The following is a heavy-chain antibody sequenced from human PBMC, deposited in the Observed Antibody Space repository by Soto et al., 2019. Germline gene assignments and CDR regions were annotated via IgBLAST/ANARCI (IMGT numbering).Heavy chain of an antibody. CDR3: ATNRGYDFYYFDS. CDR1: GGSISSYY. J-gene: IGHJ4*02. V-gene: IGHV4-59*12. D-gene: IGHD5-12*01. CDR2: IYYSGST. Sequence: PSETLSLACTVSGGSISSYYWSWIRQPPVKGLEWIGYIYYSGSTNYNPSLESRVTMSVDLSTNQFSLRLTSVTAADTAVYYCATNRGYDFYYFDSWGQGALVTVSS.